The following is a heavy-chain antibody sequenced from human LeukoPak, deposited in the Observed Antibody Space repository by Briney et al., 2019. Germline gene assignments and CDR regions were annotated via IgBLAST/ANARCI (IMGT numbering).Heavy chain of an antibody. Sequence: ASVKVSCKASGGTFSSYAISWVRQAPGQGLEWMGGIIPIFGTANYAQKFQGRVTITADESTSTAYMELSSLRSEDTAVYYCAKQLGYCSDGSCYFPYWGQGTLVTVSS. V-gene: IGHV1-69*13. D-gene: IGHD2-15*01. CDR2: IIPIFGTA. J-gene: IGHJ4*02. CDR1: GGTFSSYA. CDR3: AKQLGYCSDGSCYFPY.